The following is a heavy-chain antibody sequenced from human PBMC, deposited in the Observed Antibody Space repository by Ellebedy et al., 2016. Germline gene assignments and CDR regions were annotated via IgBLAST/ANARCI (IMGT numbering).Heavy chain of an antibody. CDR2: IVRDGSDQ. V-gene: IGHV3-7*01. Sequence: GGSLRLSCAASGFTFTAYSMTWVRQAPGKGLEWVATIVRDGSDQYYVDSLKGRFTVSRADTKNSVYLQLNSLRAEDSGIYYCARDTNGWSRDYWGQGTLVTVSS. CDR1: GFTFTAYS. D-gene: IGHD2-8*01. CDR3: ARDTNGWSRDY. J-gene: IGHJ4*02.